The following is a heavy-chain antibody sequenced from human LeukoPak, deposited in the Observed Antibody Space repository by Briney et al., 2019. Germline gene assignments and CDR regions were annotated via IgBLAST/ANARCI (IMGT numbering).Heavy chain of an antibody. CDR3: ARDTNWFAP. CDR2: INGAGTST. V-gene: IGHV3-74*01. CDR1: GGSISSYW. J-gene: IGHJ5*02. Sequence: GGSLRLSCAASGGSISSYWMHWVRQAPGKGLVWVSHINGAGTSTSYVDSVKGRFTISRDNAKNTMYLHMSSLRAEDTAVYYCARDTNWFAPWGQGTLVTVSS.